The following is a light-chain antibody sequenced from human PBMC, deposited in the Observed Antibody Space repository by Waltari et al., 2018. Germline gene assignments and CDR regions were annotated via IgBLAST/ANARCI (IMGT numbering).Light chain of an antibody. V-gene: IGLV1-44*01. CDR2: KND. CDR3: AAWDGSLNSWV. Sequence: QSVVTQPPSASGTPGQRVTISCSGSSSKVGGYSVSWFQQVPGTAPKLLIYKNDERPPGVPDRFSGSKSGTSASLAISGLQSEDEAEYYCAAWDGSLNSWVFGGGTKLTVL. J-gene: IGLJ3*02. CDR1: SSKVGGYS.